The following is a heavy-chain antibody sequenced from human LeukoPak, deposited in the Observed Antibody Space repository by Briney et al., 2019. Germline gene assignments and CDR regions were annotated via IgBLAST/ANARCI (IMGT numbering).Heavy chain of an antibody. CDR3: VRYGLRGCRDSRCFMSFYYYGVDV. D-gene: IGHD4-17*01. Sequence: GESLKISCQGSGCIFIDCWIGWVRQMPAKSLVSRGIIFPGYTDIKYSPSFQGQVTISADNSISTAYLQWSSLKASDTAIYYCVRYGLRGCRDSRCFMSFYYYGVDVWGQGSTVTVSS. J-gene: IGHJ6*02. V-gene: IGHV5-51*01. CDR2: IFPGYTDI. CDR1: GCIFIDCW.